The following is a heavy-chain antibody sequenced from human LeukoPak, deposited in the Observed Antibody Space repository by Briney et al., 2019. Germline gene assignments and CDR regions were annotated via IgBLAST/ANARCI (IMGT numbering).Heavy chain of an antibody. D-gene: IGHD6-13*01. CDR1: GGTFSSYA. V-gene: IGHV1-69*04. J-gene: IGHJ4*02. CDR2: IIPILGIA. Sequence: PVKVSCKASGGTFSSYAISWVRQAPGQGLEWMGRIIPILGIANYAQKFQGRVTITADKSTSTAYMELSSLRSEDTAVYYCARDKHIAAAGPTFDYWGQGTLVTVSS. CDR3: ARDKHIAAAGPTFDY.